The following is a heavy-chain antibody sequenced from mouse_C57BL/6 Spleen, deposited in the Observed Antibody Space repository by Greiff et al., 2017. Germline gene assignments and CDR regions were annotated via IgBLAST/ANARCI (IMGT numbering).Heavy chain of an antibody. V-gene: IGHV1-64*01. CDR3: AREWDDWYFDV. D-gene: IGHD4-1*01. CDR1: GYTFTSYW. Sequence: QVQLQQPGAELVKPGASVKLSCKASGYTFTSYWMHWVKQRPGQGLEWIGMIHPNSGSTNYNEKFKSKATLTVDKSSSTAYMQLSSLPSEYSAVYYCAREWDDWYFDVGGTGTTVTVSS. CDR2: IHPNSGST. J-gene: IGHJ1*03.